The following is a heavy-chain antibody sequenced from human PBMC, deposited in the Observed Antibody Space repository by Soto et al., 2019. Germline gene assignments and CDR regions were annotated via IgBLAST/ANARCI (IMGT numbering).Heavy chain of an antibody. CDR1: GGTFSSYA. J-gene: IGHJ6*02. CDR3: ARGVTVTTALYYYNGMDV. V-gene: IGHV1-69*01. Sequence: QVQLVQSGAEVKKPGSSVKVSCKASGGTFSSYAISWVRQAPGQGLEWMGGIIPIFGTANYAQKFQGRVTITADESTSTAYMELSSLRSEDTAVYYCARGVTVTTALYYYNGMDVWGQGTTVTVSS. CDR2: IIPIFGTA. D-gene: IGHD4-17*01.